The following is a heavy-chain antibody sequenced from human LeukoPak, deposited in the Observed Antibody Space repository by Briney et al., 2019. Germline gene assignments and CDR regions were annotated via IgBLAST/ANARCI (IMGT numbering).Heavy chain of an antibody. J-gene: IGHJ4*02. CDR2: INPKSGGT. Sequence: ASVKVSCKTSGYTFTGYYMHWVRQAPGQGLEWMVRINPKSGGTDYAQKFQGRVTMTRDTSFSTAYMELSRLRSDGTAVYYCAASIALTGNFFDYWGQGTLVTVSS. CDR1: GYTFTGYY. CDR3: AASIALTGNFFDY. V-gene: IGHV1-2*06. D-gene: IGHD6-19*01.